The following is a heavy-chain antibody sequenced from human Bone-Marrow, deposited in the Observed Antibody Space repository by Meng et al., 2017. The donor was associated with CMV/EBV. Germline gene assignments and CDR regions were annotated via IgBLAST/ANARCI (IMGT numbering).Heavy chain of an antibody. J-gene: IGHJ5*02. CDR2: IYHSGST. CDR3: ARDVRGHCSSTSCLGGWFDP. CDR1: GYSISSGYY. D-gene: IGHD2-2*01. Sequence: SETLSLTCTVSGYSISSGYYWGWIRQPPGKGREWIGSIYHSGSTYYNPSLKSRVTISVDTSKNQFSLKLSSVPAADTAVYYCARDVRGHCSSTSCLGGWFDPWGQGTLVTVSS. V-gene: IGHV4-38-2*02.